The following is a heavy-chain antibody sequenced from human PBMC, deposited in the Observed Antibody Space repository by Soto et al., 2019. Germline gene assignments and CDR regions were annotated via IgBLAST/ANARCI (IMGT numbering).Heavy chain of an antibody. Sequence: QVQLVESGGGVVQPGRSLRLSCAASGFTFSSYAMHWVRQAPGKGLEWVAVISYDGSNKYYADSVKGRFTISRDNSKNTLYLQRNSLRAEDTAVYYCARNQRNYASPTDLDYWGQGTLVTVSS. CDR2: ISYDGSNK. D-gene: IGHD1-7*01. CDR3: ARNQRNYASPTDLDY. J-gene: IGHJ4*02. CDR1: GFTFSSYA. V-gene: IGHV3-30-3*01.